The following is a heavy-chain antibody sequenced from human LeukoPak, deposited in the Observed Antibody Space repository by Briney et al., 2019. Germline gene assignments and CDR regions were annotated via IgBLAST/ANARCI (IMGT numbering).Heavy chain of an antibody. V-gene: IGHV3-66*01. CDR3: ARLGSPFGWYGTIDY. Sequence: GGSLRLSCAASGFTVSSNYMGWVRQAPGKGLEWVSVIYSGGSTYYTDSVKGRFTISRDNSKNTLFLEMNNLRVEDKAVYYCARLGSPFGWYGTIDYWGQGTLVTVSS. D-gene: IGHD6-19*01. CDR2: IYSGGST. CDR1: GFTVSSNY. J-gene: IGHJ4*02.